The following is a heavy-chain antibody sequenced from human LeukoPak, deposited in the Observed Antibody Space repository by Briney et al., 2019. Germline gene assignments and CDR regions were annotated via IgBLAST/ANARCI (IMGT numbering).Heavy chain of an antibody. J-gene: IGHJ4*02. CDR1: GGSISSYY. CDR2: ISYSGST. V-gene: IGHV4-59*01. D-gene: IGHD5-12*01. Sequence: SETLSLTCTVSGGSISSYYWSWIRQPPGKGLEWIGYISYSGSTNYNHSLKSRVTISVDTSKNQFSLKLSSVTAADTAVYYCAGYEKPYYFDYWGQGTLVIVSS. CDR3: AGYEKPYYFDY.